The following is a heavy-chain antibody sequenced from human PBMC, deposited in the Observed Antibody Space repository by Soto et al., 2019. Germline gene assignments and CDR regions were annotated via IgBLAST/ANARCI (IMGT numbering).Heavy chain of an antibody. V-gene: IGHV3-21*01. J-gene: IGHJ6*02. CDR2: VSSSSSYI. Sequence: PGGSLRLSCAASGFTFSSYSMNWVRQAPGKGLEWVSSVSSSSSYIYYADSVKSRFTISRDNAKNSLYLQMNSLRAEDTAVYYCARCLAYYYGMDVWGQGTTVTVSS. CDR3: ARCLAYYYGMDV. CDR1: GFTFSSYS.